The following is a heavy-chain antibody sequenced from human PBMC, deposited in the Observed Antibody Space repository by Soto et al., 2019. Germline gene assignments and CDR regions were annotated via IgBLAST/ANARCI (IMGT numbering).Heavy chain of an antibody. D-gene: IGHD4-17*01. J-gene: IGHJ4*02. V-gene: IGHV4-39*01. Sequence: PSETLSLTCTVSGGSVTNSSYYWGWIRQSPGKGLEWIGSVYYRGRSYSKSSVKSRVTISVDTSKNRFSLSLNSVTASDTAVYFCVGQRTTVPTQAYFDYWGPGALVT. CDR3: VGQRTTVPTQAYFDY. CDR1: GGSVTNSSYY. CDR2: VYYRGRS.